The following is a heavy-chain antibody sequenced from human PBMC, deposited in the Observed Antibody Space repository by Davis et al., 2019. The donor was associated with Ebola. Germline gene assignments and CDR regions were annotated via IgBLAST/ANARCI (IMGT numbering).Heavy chain of an antibody. V-gene: IGHV3-23*01. CDR1: GFTFSSYW. D-gene: IGHD3-3*01. CDR3: AKLDPSYDFWSGDDAFDI. Sequence: PGGSLRLSCAASGFTFSSYWMSWVRQAPGKGLEWVSAISGSGGSTYYADSVKGRFTISRDNSKNTLYLQMNSLRAEDTAVYYCAKLDPSYDFWSGDDAFDIWGQGTMVTVSS. J-gene: IGHJ3*02. CDR2: ISGSGGST.